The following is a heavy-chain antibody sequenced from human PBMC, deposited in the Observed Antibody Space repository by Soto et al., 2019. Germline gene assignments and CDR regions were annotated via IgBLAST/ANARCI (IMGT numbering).Heavy chain of an antibody. J-gene: IGHJ6*02. CDR2: ISSSSSYI. D-gene: IGHD5-12*01. V-gene: IGHV3-21*01. CDR3: ARDYYRFNSGYGFSMDV. CDR1: GFRFSSYS. Sequence: GGSLRLSCAASGFRFSSYSMDWVRQAPGKGLEWVSSISSSSSYIYYADSVKGRFTISRDNAKNTLYLQMNSLRAEDTAVYYCARDYYRFNSGYGFSMDVWGQGTTVTVSS.